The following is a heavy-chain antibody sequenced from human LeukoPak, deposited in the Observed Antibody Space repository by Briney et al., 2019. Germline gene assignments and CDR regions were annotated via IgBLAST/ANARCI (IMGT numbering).Heavy chain of an antibody. J-gene: IGHJ4*02. CDR1: GYSFISYW. D-gene: IGHD2-21*02. Sequence: GESLKISCKGSGYSFISYWIGWVRQMPGKGLEWMGIIFPGDSDTRYSPSFQGQVTTSADKSTSTAYLQWSSLKASDSAVYYCARNLEYCGGDCYDYWGQGTLVTVSS. V-gene: IGHV5-51*01. CDR3: ARNLEYCGGDCYDY. CDR2: IFPGDSDT.